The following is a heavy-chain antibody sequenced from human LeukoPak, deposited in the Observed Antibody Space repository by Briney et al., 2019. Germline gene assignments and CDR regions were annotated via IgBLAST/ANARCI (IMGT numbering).Heavy chain of an antibody. CDR1: GFTFSSYD. CDR2: IGTAGDT. Sequence: QPGGSLRLSCAASGFTFSSYDMHWVRQATGKGLEWVSAIGTAGDTYYPGSVKGRFTISRENAKNSLYLQMNSLRAGDTAVYYCARVRYSSSSGEVSGYYYYYYMDVWGKGTTVSVSS. V-gene: IGHV3-13*01. D-gene: IGHD6-6*01. J-gene: IGHJ6*03. CDR3: ARVRYSSSSGEVSGYYYYYYMDV.